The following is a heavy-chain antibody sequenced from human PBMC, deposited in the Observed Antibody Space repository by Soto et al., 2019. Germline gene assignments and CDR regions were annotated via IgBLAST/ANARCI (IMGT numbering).Heavy chain of an antibody. V-gene: IGHV3-30*03. CDR1: EFTFSSYG. Sequence: GWPLRLSCTASEFTFSSYGMHLVRKNPFKGLELVAVISYDGSNKYYADSVKGRFTISRDNSKNTLYLQMNSLRAEDTAVYYCARVLWDYGDLSGDYYYYYGMDVWGQGATVTVSS. CDR3: ARVLWDYGDLSGDYYYYYGMDV. CDR2: ISYDGSNK. D-gene: IGHD4-17*01. J-gene: IGHJ6*02.